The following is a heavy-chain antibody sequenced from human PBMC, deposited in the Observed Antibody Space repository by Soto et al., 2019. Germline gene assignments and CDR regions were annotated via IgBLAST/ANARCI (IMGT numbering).Heavy chain of an antibody. CDR2: ISAYNGNT. CDR1: GYTFTNYG. V-gene: IGHV1-18*01. CDR3: ARGGVHCSGGGCPDNWFDP. Sequence: SVKVSCKASGYTFTNYGISWVRQAPGQGLEWMGWISAYNGNTNYAQKFQGRVTLTTDTSTTTAYMELRSLRSDDTTVYYCARGGVHCSGGGCPDNWFDPWGQGTLVTVSS. D-gene: IGHD2-15*01. J-gene: IGHJ5*02.